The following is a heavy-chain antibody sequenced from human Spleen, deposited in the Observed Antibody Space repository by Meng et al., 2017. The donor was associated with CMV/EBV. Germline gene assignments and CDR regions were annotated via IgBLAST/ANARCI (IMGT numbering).Heavy chain of an antibody. CDR1: GFTFSRYG. D-gene: IGHD1-7*01. V-gene: IGHV3-33*01. CDR2: IWYDGSDK. CDR3: ARDPELLSGGYFDS. J-gene: IGHJ4*02. Sequence: ASGFTFSRYGMHWVRQAPGKGLEWVAGIWYDGSDKYYADSVKGRFTVSRDNSKNTVYLQMSTLRAEDTALYYCARDPELLSGGYFDSWGQGTLVTVSS.